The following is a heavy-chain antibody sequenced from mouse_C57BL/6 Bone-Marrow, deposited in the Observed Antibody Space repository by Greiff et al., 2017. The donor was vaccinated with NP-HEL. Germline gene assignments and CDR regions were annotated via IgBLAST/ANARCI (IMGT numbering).Heavy chain of an antibody. J-gene: IGHJ3*01. CDR3: VRHNSLWFAY. CDR2: IRSKSNNYAT. Sequence: EVQLVESGGGLVQPKGSLKLSCAASGFSFNTYAMNWVRQAPGKGLEWVARIRSKSNNYATYYADSVKDRFTISRDDSESMLYLQMNNLKTEDTAMYYCVRHNSLWFAYWGQGTLVTVSA. CDR1: GFSFNTYA. V-gene: IGHV10-1*01.